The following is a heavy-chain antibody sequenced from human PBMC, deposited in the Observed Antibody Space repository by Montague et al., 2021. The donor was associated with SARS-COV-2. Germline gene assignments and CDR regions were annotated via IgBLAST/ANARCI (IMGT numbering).Heavy chain of an antibody. D-gene: IGHD3-22*01. J-gene: IGHJ3*02. CDR3: ARFPTSYYYDSKAAPATPDAFDI. CDR2: IYYSGST. CDR1: GGSISSSGYY. V-gene: IGHV4-39*01. Sequence: SETLSLTCTVSGGSISSSGYYWGWIRQPPGKGLEWIGSIYYSGSTYYNPSLKSRVTISEDTSKNQLSLKLSSVTAADTAVYYCARFPTSYYYDSKAAPATPDAFDIWGQGTMVTVSS.